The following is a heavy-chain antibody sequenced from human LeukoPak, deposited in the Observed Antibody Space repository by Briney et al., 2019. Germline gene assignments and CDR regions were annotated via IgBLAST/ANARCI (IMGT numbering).Heavy chain of an antibody. CDR2: ISYDGSNK. CDR3: ARGGVWGNYRPSSFDY. Sequence: PGGSLRLSCTASGFTFSNYWMNWVRQAPGKGLEWVAFISYDGSNKYYADSVKGRFTISRDNSKDTLYLQMNSLRAEDTAVYYCARGGVWGNYRPSSFDYWGQGTLVTVSS. J-gene: IGHJ4*02. V-gene: IGHV3-30*03. D-gene: IGHD3-16*02. CDR1: GFTFSNYW.